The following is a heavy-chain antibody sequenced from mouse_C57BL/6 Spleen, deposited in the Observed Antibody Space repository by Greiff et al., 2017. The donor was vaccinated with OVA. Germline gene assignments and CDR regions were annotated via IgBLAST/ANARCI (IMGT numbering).Heavy chain of an antibody. D-gene: IGHD1-1*01. V-gene: IGHV1-54*01. CDR1: GYAFTNYL. CDR2: INPGRGGT. CDR3: ARRDYYGSSWNYAMDY. Sequence: VQLQQSGAELVRPGTSVKVSCKASGYAFTNYLIEWVKQRPGQGLEWIGVINPGRGGTNYNEKFKGKATLTADKSSSTAYMQLSSLTSEDSSVYFCARRDYYGSSWNYAMDYWGQGTSVTVSS. J-gene: IGHJ4*01.